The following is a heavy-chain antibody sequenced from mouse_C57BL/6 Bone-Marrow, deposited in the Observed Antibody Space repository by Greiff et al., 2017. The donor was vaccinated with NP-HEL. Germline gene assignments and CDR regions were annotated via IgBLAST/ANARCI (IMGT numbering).Heavy chain of an antibody. CDR2: INYDGSST. V-gene: IGHV5-16*01. J-gene: IGHJ3*01. Sequence: EVMLVESEGGLVQPGSSMKLSCTASGFTFSDYYMAWFRQVPEKGLEWVANINYDGSSTYYLDSLKSRFIISRDNAKNMLYLQMSSLKSEDTATYYCANYGSSYGFAYWGQGTLVTVSA. CDR3: ANYGSSYGFAY. D-gene: IGHD1-1*01. CDR1: GFTFSDYY.